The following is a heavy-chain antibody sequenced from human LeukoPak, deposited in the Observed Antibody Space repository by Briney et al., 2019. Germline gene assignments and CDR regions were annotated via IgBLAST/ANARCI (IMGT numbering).Heavy chain of an antibody. CDR3: ARETYYYDSSGYYIAFDI. J-gene: IGHJ3*02. Sequence: GGSLRLSCAASGFTFSSYWMSWVRQPPGKGLEWVANIKQDGSEKYYVDSVKGRFTISRDNAKNSLYLQMNSLRAEDTAVYYCARETYYYDSSGYYIAFDIWGQGTMVSVSS. CDR2: IKQDGSEK. CDR1: GFTFSSYW. V-gene: IGHV3-7*01. D-gene: IGHD3-22*01.